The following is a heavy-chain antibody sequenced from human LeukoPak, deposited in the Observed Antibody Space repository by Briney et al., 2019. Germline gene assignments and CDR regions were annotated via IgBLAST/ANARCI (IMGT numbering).Heavy chain of an antibody. Sequence: SETLSLTCAVYGGSFSGYYWSWIRQPPGKGLEWIGEINHSGSTNYNPSLKSRVTISVDTSKNQFSLKLSSVTAADTAVYYCARARPVKARIVLVVYASFDYWGQGTLVTVSS. J-gene: IGHJ4*02. CDR1: GGSFSGYY. V-gene: IGHV4-34*01. D-gene: IGHD2-8*02. CDR2: INHSGST. CDR3: ARARPVKARIVLVVYASFDY.